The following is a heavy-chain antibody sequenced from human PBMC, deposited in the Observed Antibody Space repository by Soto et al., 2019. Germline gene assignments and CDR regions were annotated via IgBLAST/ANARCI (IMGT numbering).Heavy chain of an antibody. D-gene: IGHD2-15*01. Sequence: QVQLVESGGGVVQPGRSLRLSCAASGFTFSSYAMHWVRQAPGKGLEWVAVISYDGSNKYYADSVKGRFTISRDNSNNTLYLQMNSLRAEDTAVYYCATVARFDIWGQGTMVTVSS. CDR2: ISYDGSNK. J-gene: IGHJ3*02. CDR3: ATVARFDI. V-gene: IGHV3-30-3*01. CDR1: GFTFSSYA.